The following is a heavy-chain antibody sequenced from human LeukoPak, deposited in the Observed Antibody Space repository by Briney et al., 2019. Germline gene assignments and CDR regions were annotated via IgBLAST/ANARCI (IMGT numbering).Heavy chain of an antibody. CDR2: VTGGGST. CDR1: GFTFSSYG. V-gene: IGHV3-23*01. J-gene: IGHJ4*02. D-gene: IGHD7-27*01. CDR3: AKDKLGTSSLPFDY. Sequence: GGSLRLSCAASGFTFSSYGMSWVRQAPGKGLDWVSAVTGGGSTHYADSVTGRFTISRDNSKNTLYLQMNRLRAEDTAVYYCAKDKLGTSSLPFDYWGQGTLVTVSS.